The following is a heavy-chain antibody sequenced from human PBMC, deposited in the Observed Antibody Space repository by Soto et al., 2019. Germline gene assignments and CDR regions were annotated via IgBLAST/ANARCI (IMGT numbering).Heavy chain of an antibody. V-gene: IGHV4-59*08. Sequence: QVQLQESGPGLVKPSETLSLTCTVSGGSINNYYWSWIRQSPGKGLEWIGYIYYGGSPHYNPSLKSRVTMSIDTSKNQLSLELRSVTAADTAVYYCAKRRSVWEFDHWGQGTLVTVSS. CDR2: IYYGGSP. CDR1: GGSINNYY. J-gene: IGHJ4*02. CDR3: AKRRSVWEFDH. D-gene: IGHD6-19*01.